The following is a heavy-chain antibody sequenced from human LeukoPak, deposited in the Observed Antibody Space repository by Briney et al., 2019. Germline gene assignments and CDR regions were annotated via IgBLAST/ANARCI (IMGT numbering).Heavy chain of an antibody. J-gene: IGHJ4*02. CDR3: AVVPVVPAVQIDY. CDR2: INHSGST. V-gene: IGHV4-38-2*02. CDR1: GYSISSGYY. Sequence: SETLSLTCTVSGYSISSGYYWGWIRQPPGKGLEWIGSINHSGSTYYNPSLKSRVTISVDTSKNQFSLKLSSVTAADTAVYYCAVVPVVPAVQIDYWGQGTLVTVSS. D-gene: IGHD2-2*01.